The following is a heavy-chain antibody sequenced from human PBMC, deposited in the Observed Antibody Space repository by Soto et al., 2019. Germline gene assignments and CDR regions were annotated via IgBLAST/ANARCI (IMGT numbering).Heavy chain of an antibody. J-gene: IGHJ4*02. CDR2: IYHSGST. CDR3: ARDVVTQEGCFDY. D-gene: IGHD5-18*01. Sequence: SETLSLTCAVSGYSISSGYYWGWIRQPPGKGLEWIGSIYHSGSTYYNPSLKSRVTISVDTSKNQLSLKLSSVTAADTAVYYCARDVVTQEGCFDYWGQGTLVTVSS. V-gene: IGHV4-38-2*02. CDR1: GYSISSGYY.